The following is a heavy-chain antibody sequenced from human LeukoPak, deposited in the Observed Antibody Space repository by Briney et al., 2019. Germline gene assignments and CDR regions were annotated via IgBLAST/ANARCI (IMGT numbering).Heavy chain of an antibody. CDR2: ISGSGDGT. D-gene: IGHD3-10*01. Sequence: PGGSLRLSCAASGFTFSSYAMSWVRQAPGKGLEWVSAISGSGDGTYYADSVKGRFTISRDNSKNTLYLQMNSLRAEGTAVYYCAKGSPLSPTGFDYWGQGTLVTVSS. CDR1: GFTFSSYA. CDR3: AKGSPLSPTGFDY. V-gene: IGHV3-23*01. J-gene: IGHJ4*02.